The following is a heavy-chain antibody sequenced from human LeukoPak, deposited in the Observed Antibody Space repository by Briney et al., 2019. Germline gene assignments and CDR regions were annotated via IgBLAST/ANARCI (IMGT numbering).Heavy chain of an antibody. D-gene: IGHD3-9*01. J-gene: IGHJ6*02. V-gene: IGHV4-30-2*01. Sequence: SQTLSLTCAVSGGSISSGGYSWSWIRQPPGKGLEWIGYIYHSGSTYYNPSLKSRVTISVDRSKNQFSVKLSSVTAADTAVYYCARKRYSDGMDVWGQGTTVTVSS. CDR3: ARKRYSDGMDV. CDR1: GGSISSGGYS. CDR2: IYHSGST.